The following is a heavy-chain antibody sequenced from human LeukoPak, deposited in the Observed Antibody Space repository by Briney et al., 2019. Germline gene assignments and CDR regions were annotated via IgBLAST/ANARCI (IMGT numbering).Heavy chain of an antibody. V-gene: IGHV3-30*02. Sequence: GGSLRLSCIASGFTFSSYGMHWVRQAPGKGLEWVTFIRYDGSNKYYADSVKGRFTISRDNSKNTLYLQMNSLRAEDTAVYYCAKDYGDFWSGYPNYYYYYYMDVWGKGTTVTVSS. J-gene: IGHJ6*03. D-gene: IGHD3-3*01. CDR2: IRYDGSNK. CDR1: GFTFSSYG. CDR3: AKDYGDFWSGYPNYYYYYYMDV.